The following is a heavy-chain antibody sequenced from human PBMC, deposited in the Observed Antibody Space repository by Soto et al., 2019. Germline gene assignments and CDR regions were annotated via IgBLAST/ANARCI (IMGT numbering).Heavy chain of an antibody. CDR1: GGSISSYY. Sequence: SETLSLTCTVSGGSISSYYWSWIRQPPGKGLEWIGYIYYSGSTNYNPSLKSRVTISVDTPKNQFSLKLSSVTAADTAVYYCARLDYDFWSGRDDAFDIWGQGTMVTVSS. CDR3: ARLDYDFWSGRDDAFDI. CDR2: IYYSGST. J-gene: IGHJ3*02. V-gene: IGHV4-59*08. D-gene: IGHD3-3*01.